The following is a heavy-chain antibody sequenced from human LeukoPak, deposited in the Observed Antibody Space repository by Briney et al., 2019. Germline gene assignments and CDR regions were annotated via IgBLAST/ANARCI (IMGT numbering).Heavy chain of an antibody. D-gene: IGHD5-18*01. CDR2: ISWNSGSI. J-gene: IGHJ4*02. V-gene: IGHV3-9*01. Sequence: GGSLRLSCAASGFTFDDYAMHWVRQAPGKGLEWVSGISWNSGSIGYADSVKGRFTISRDNAKNSLYLQMNSLRAEDTAVYYCARDFGGYSYGSLGDYWGQGTLVTVSS. CDR3: ARDFGGYSYGSLGDY. CDR1: GFTFDDYA.